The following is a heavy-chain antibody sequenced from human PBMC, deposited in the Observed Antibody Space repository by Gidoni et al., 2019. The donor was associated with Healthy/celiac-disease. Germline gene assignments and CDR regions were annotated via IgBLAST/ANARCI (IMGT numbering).Heavy chain of an antibody. CDR1: GFTFTSSA. V-gene: IGHV1-58*01. J-gene: IGHJ4*02. CDR2: IVVGSGNT. CDR3: AAVAGVYDSSSWYYFDY. Sequence: QMQLVQSGPEVKKPGTSVKVSFKASGFTFTSSAVQWVRQARGQRLEWIGWIVVGSGNTNYAQKFQERVTITRDMSTSTAYMELSSLRSEDTAVYYCAAVAGVYDSSSWYYFDYWGQGTLVTVSS. D-gene: IGHD6-13*01.